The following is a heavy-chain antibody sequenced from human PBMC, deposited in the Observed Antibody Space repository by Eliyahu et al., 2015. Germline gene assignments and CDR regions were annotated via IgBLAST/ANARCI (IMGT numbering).Heavy chain of an antibody. CDR2: VSGDGHDT. V-gene: IGHV3-23*01. CDR3: TKEDRHSRGNKFDF. J-gene: IGHJ4*02. D-gene: IGHD3-10*01. Sequence: EVQLLESGGDLVQPGGSLXLSXEASGFLFXAXAISWVRQXPERGXEWVSAVSGDGHDTYYADSVRGRFRISKEDWRKMVYLQLNSLRVDDTALYYCTKEDRHSRGNKFDFWGQGTQVTVSS. CDR1: GFLFXAXA.